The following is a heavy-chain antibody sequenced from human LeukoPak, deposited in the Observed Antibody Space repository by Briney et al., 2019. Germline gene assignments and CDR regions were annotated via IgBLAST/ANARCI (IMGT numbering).Heavy chain of an antibody. V-gene: IGHV3-23*01. CDR1: GFTFSSYA. CDR3: TTVGIWKMVTGEDH. D-gene: IGHD5-24*01. Sequence: PGVSPRLSCAASGFTFSSYAMSWVRQAPGKGLEWVSGISGSGGSTYYADSVEGRFTISRDNSKNTLYLQMNSLRAEDTAVYYCTTVGIWKMVTGEDHWGQGTLVAVSS. CDR2: ISGSGGST. J-gene: IGHJ4*02.